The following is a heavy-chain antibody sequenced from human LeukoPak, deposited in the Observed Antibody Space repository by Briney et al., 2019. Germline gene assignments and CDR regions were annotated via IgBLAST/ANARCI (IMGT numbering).Heavy chain of an antibody. CDR2: ISSSSSYI. CDR1: GFTFSTYW. V-gene: IGHV3-21*01. Sequence: GGSLRLSCAASGFTFSTYWMNWVRQAPGKGLEWVSSISSSSSYIYYADSVKGRFTISRDNAKNSLCLQMNSLRAEDTAVFYCARGASGFGSYAFDLWGQGTMATVSS. CDR3: ARGASGFGSYAFDL. J-gene: IGHJ3*01. D-gene: IGHD3-10*01.